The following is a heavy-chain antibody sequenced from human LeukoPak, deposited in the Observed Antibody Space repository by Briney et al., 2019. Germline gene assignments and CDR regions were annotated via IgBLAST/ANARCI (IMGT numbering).Heavy chain of an antibody. D-gene: IGHD3-10*01. Sequence: GGSLRLSCAASGFTFSSYGMHWVRQAPAKGVEWVAVISYDGSNKYYADSVKGRFPISRDNSKNTLYLQMNSLRAEDTAVYYCAKVIRFGELWGDYFDYWGQGTLVTVSS. CDR1: GFTFSSYG. CDR2: ISYDGSNK. V-gene: IGHV3-30*18. CDR3: AKVIRFGELWGDYFDY. J-gene: IGHJ4*02.